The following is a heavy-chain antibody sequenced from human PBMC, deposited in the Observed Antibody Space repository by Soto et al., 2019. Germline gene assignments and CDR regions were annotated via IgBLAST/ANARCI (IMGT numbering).Heavy chain of an antibody. J-gene: IGHJ6*02. V-gene: IGHV3-74*01. CDR1: GFTFSSYW. CDR3: ARELWELLPLDYYYGMDV. Sequence: PGGSLRLSCAASGFTFSSYWMHWVRQAPGKGLVWVSRINSDGSSTSYADSVKGRFTISRDNAKNTLYLQMNSLRAEDTAVYYCARELWELLPLDYYYGMDVWGQGTTVTVSS. D-gene: IGHD1-26*01. CDR2: INSDGSST.